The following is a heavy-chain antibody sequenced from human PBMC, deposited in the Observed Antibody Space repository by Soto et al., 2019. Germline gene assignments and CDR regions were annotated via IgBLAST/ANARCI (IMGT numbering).Heavy chain of an antibody. Sequence: QVQLQESGPRLVKPSQTLSLTCAVSGGSINSVGSYWIWIRQPPGKGLEWLGYIYYTGTTYYNPSLLSRVSMSLDTSKNQFSLKMTSVTAADTAVYYCARDAFHFGTDGHYSFDSWGQGTLVTVSS. CDR3: ARDAFHFGTDGHYSFDS. V-gene: IGHV4-31*11. CDR1: GGSINSVGSY. J-gene: IGHJ4*02. CDR2: IYYTGTT. D-gene: IGHD2-8*02.